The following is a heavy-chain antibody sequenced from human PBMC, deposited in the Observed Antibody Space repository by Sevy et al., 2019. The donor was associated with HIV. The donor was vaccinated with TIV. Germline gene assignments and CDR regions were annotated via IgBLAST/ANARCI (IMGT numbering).Heavy chain of an antibody. CDR3: ARDRGDNYGMDV. D-gene: IGHD3-10*01. V-gene: IGHV4-59*13. CDR2: IYYSGGT. J-gene: IGHJ6*02. CDR1: GGSISSYY. Sequence: ETLSLTCTVSGGSISSYYWSWIRQPPGKGLEWIGYIYYSGGTNYNPSLKSRVTISVDTSKNQFSLKLSSVTAADTAVYYCARDRGDNYGMDVWGQGTTVTVSS.